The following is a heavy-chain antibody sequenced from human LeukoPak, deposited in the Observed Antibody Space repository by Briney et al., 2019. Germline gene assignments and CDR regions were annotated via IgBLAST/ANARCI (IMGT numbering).Heavy chain of an antibody. Sequence: GSLRLSCAASGFTFDDYGMSWVRQAPGKGLEWVSGINWNGGSTGYADSVKGRFTISRDNAKNSLYLQMNSLRAEDTALYYCARGVLRLGETAVAVRKGWFDPWGQGTLVTVSS. D-gene: IGHD6-19*01. CDR1: GFTFDDYG. CDR2: INWNGGST. J-gene: IGHJ5*02. V-gene: IGHV3-20*04. CDR3: ARGVLRLGETAVAVRKGWFDP.